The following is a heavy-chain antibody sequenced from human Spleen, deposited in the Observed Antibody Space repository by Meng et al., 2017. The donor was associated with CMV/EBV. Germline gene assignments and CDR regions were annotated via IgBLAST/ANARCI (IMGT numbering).Heavy chain of an antibody. CDR2: IIPFFGTA. CDR1: GGTLNNYA. J-gene: IGHJ4*02. D-gene: IGHD4-23*01. Sequence: KAAGGTLNNYAVNGVKRAPEQGIKWMGGIIPFFGTASYEKRFQGRVTITTAESTGTAYMDLRNLTSKDTAVYYCASEGWVGSHELPSYWGQRTLVTVSS. V-gene: IGHV1-69*05. CDR3: ASEGWVGSHELPSY.